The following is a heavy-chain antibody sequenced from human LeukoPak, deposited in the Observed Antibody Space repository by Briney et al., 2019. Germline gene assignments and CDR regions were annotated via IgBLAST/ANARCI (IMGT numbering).Heavy chain of an antibody. CDR1: GYTFTSYA. J-gene: IGHJ4*02. CDR2: INTNTGNP. D-gene: IGHD5-18*01. CDR3: ARVKAGENRYSYGYFDY. V-gene: IGHV7-4-1*02. Sequence: GASVKVSCKASGYTFTSYAMNWVRQAPGQGLEWMGWINTNTGNPTYAQGFTGRFVFSLDTSVSTAYLQISSLKAEDTAVYYCARVKAGENRYSYGYFDYWGQGTLVTVSS.